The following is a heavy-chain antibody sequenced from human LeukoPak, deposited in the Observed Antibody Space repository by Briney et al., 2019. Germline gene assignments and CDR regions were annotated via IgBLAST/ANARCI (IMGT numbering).Heavy chain of an antibody. CDR2: MNPNSGNT. D-gene: IGHD1-26*01. V-gene: IGHV1-8*03. CDR1: GGTFSSYA. CDR3: ARDAHSGSYVVAEYFQH. Sequence: ASVKVSCKASGGTFSSYAISWVRQAPGQGLEWMGWMNPNSGNTGYAQKFQGRVTITRNTSISTAYMELSSLRSEDTAVYYCARDAHSGSYVVAEYFQHWGQGTLVTVSS. J-gene: IGHJ1*01.